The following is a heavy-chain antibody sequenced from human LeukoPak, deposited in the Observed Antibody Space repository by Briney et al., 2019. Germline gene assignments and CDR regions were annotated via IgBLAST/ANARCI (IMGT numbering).Heavy chain of an antibody. D-gene: IGHD5-12*01. J-gene: IGHJ4*02. CDR2: IYYSGTT. V-gene: IGHV4-30-4*01. CDR1: GGSISSGDYY. CDR3: ARDHSGYGLFDY. Sequence: SETLSLTCTVSGGSISSGDYYWSWIRQPPGEGLEWIGYIYYSGTTYYNPSLESRVSISVDTSRNQLSLKVSSVTAADTAVYYCARDHSGYGLFDYWGQGSLVTVSS.